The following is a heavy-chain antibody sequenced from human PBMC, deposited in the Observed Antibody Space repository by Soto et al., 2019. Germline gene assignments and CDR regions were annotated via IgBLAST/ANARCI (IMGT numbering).Heavy chain of an antibody. CDR3: GGGSGWFIES. D-gene: IGHD6-19*01. V-gene: IGHV3-7*03. J-gene: IGHJ5*01. CDR2: VNHDGSAQ. CDR1: GVIFSFYW. Sequence: PGGSLRLCCGASGVIFSFYWMTWVRQALGRGLEGVANVNHDGSAQYDVDSVKGRLTIPSDNTKNAVFLQVNSLRGEVTALTYGGGGSGWFIESRG.